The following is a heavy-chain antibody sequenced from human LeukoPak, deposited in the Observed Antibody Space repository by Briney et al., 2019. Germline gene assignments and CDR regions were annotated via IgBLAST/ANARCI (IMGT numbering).Heavy chain of an antibody. CDR1: GGSFSGYY. CDR3: ARGRDGLNAFDI. D-gene: IGHD2-21*02. Sequence: SETLSLTCAVYGGSFSGYYWSWIRQPPGKGLEWIGEINHSGSTNYNPSLKSRVTISVDTSKNQFSLKLSSVTAADTAVYSCARGRDGLNAFDIWGQGTMVTVSS. J-gene: IGHJ3*02. V-gene: IGHV4-34*01. CDR2: INHSGST.